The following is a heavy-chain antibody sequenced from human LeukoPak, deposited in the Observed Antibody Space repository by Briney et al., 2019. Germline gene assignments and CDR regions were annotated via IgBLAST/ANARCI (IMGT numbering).Heavy chain of an antibody. CDR2: ISYDGSNK. CDR3: AKAIWVAATSSWFCLDY. Sequence: GRSLRLSCAASGFTFNKHAMHWVRQAPGKGLEWVAVISYDGSNKFYADSMKGRFTISRDNSENTVYLQMNSLRPEDTGIYYCAKAIWVAATSSWFCLDYWGQGTLVTVSS. D-gene: IGHD3-10*01. J-gene: IGHJ4*02. V-gene: IGHV3-30-3*01. CDR1: GFTFNKHA.